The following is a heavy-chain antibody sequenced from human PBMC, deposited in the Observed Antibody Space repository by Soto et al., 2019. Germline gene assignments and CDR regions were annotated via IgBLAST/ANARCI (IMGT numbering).Heavy chain of an antibody. V-gene: IGHV1-69*12. CDR3: ARGGDILTGAPFDY. Sequence: QVQLVQSGAEVKKPGSSVKVSCKASGGTFSSYAISWVRQAPGQGLEWMGGIIPIFGTANYAQKFQGRVTITADESTSTAYMGLSSLRSEDTAVYYCARGGDILTGAPFDYWGQGTLVTVSS. CDR1: GGTFSSYA. CDR2: IIPIFGTA. J-gene: IGHJ4*02. D-gene: IGHD3-9*01.